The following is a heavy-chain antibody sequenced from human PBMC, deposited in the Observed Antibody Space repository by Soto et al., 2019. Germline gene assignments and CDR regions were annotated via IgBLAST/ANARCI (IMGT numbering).Heavy chain of an antibody. J-gene: IGHJ5*02. Sequence: ASGKVCCKASGYTFTSYGISWVRQAPGQGLEWMGWISAYNGNTNYAQKLQGRVTMTTDTSTSTAYMELRSLRSDDTAVYYCARDFSLLSGGWFAPWGQGTLVTVSS. D-gene: IGHD3-10*01. CDR2: ISAYNGNT. V-gene: IGHV1-18*04. CDR1: GYTFTSYG. CDR3: ARDFSLLSGGWFAP.